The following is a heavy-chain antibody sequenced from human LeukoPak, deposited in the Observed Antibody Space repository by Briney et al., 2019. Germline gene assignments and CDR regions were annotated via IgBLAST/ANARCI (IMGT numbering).Heavy chain of an antibody. D-gene: IGHD5-24*01. V-gene: IGHV3-23*01. CDR3: ARVIWMATSGRYFDY. CDR2: ISSSGGST. J-gene: IGHJ4*02. CDR1: GFTFYNYA. Sequence: PGGSLRLSCAASGFTFYNYAMTWVRQAPGKGLEWVSTISSSGGSTYYADSVKGRFTISRDNSKNTLYLQMNSLRAEDTAVYYCARVIWMATSGRYFDYWGQGTLVTVSS.